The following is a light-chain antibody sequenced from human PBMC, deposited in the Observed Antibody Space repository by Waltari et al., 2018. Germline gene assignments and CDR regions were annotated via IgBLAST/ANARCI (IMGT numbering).Light chain of an antibody. J-gene: IGKJ4*01. CDR1: QDISNY. V-gene: IGKV1-33*01. Sequence: DIQMTQSPSSLSASVGDRVTITCQASQDISNYLNWYQQKPGKAPKLLIYDASNLETGVPSRFSVSGSGTYFTFTISRLQPEDIATYYCQQYDNLPTFGGGTKVEIK. CDR3: QQYDNLPT. CDR2: DAS.